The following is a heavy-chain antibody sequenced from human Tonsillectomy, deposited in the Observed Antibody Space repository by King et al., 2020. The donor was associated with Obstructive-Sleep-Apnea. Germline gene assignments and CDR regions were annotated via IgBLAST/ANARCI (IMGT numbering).Heavy chain of an antibody. CDR1: GGSISSGAYY. CDR2: IYYSGGT. J-gene: IGHJ4*02. CDR3: ARGEYTYGSGSYLWALIDY. V-gene: IGHV4-31*03. D-gene: IGHD3-10*01. Sequence: VQLQESGPGLVKPSQTLSLTCTVSGGSISSGAYYWSWIRQHPGKGLEWMGYIYYSGGTYYNPSLKSRVTISLDTSKNQFSLKLSSVTAADTAVYYCARGEYTYGSGSYLWALIDYWGQGTLVTVSS.